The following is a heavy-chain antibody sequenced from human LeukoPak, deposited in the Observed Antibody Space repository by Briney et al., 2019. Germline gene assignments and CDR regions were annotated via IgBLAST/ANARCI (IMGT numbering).Heavy chain of an antibody. CDR2: IYFSGST. D-gene: IGHD6-13*01. J-gene: IGHJ6*02. V-gene: IGHV4-39*01. CDR1: GGSISSSSHY. CDR3: ARQQQPPLIYYYYYGMDV. Sequence: PSETLSLTCTVFGGSISSSSHYWGWIRQPPGEGLEWIGSIYFSGSTYYSPSLKSRVTISVDTSKNQFSLKLSSVTAADTAVYYCARQQQPPLIYYYYYGMDVWGQGTTVTVSS.